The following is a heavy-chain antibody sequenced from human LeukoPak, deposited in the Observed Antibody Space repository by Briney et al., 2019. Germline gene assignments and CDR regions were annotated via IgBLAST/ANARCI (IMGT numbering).Heavy chain of an antibody. D-gene: IGHD1-7*01. V-gene: IGHV4-4*09. CDR1: GGSISSYY. CDR3: ARHNWNYGTYYFDY. Sequence: SETLSLTCTVSGGSISSYYWSWIRQPPGKGLEWIGYIYTSGSTNYNPSLKSRVTISVDTSKNQFSLKPSSVTAADTAVYYCARHNWNYGTYYFDYWGQGTLVTVSS. J-gene: IGHJ4*02. CDR2: IYTSGST.